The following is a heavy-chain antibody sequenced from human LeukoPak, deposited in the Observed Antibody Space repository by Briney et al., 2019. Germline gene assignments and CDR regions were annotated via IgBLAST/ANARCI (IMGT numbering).Heavy chain of an antibody. CDR2: MNEDGSGR. CDR3: ARGYCSGTSCFGAFDI. Sequence: PGGSLRLSCAASGFTFTSAWMSWLRQTPEKGLEWVAHMNEDGSGRFYVDSAKGRFTISRDDTQNSVYLQMNSLRAEDTAVYHCARGYCSGTSCFGAFDIWGQGTMVPVSS. V-gene: IGHV3-7*01. D-gene: IGHD2-2*01. CDR1: GFTFTSAW. J-gene: IGHJ3*02.